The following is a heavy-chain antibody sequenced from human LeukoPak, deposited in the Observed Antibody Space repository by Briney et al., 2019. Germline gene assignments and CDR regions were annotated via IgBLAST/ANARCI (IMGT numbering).Heavy chain of an antibody. CDR2: IWYDGSDK. CDR1: GFTFSSYG. J-gene: IGHJ4*02. V-gene: IGHV3-33*06. Sequence: GRSLRLSCAASGFTFSSYGMHWVRQAPGKGLEWVAVIWYDGSDKYYADSVKGRFTISRDNSKNTLYLQMNSLRAEDTAVYYCAKDWGATNCYFDCWGQGTLVTVSS. CDR3: AKDWGATNCYFDC. D-gene: IGHD1-26*01.